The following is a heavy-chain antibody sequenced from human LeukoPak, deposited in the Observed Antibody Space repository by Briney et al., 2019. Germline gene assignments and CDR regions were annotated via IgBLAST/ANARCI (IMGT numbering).Heavy chain of an antibody. J-gene: IGHJ4*02. CDR2: INPIGGST. V-gene: IGHV1-46*01. Sequence: EASVTVSCKASGYTFTSYYMHWVRQAPGQGLEWMGIINPIGGSTSYAQKFQGRVTMTRDTSTSTVYMELSSLRSEDTAVYYCARARGGYSSGWYYLDYWGQGTLVTVSS. CDR3: ARARGGYSSGWYYLDY. CDR1: GYTFTSYY. D-gene: IGHD6-19*01.